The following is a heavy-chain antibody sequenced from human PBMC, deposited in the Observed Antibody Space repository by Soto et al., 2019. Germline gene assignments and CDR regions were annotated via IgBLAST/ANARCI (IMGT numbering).Heavy chain of an antibody. CDR1: GRSISSVNYY. J-gene: IGHJ5*02. CDR2: IYYSGST. D-gene: IGHD3-10*01. CDR3: ARNAPRITMVRGARYNWFDP. Sequence: TLSLTCTVSGRSISSVNYYWSWIRQPPGKGLEWIGYIYYSGSTYYNPSLRSRVTISVDTSKNQFSLKLSSVTAADTAVYYCARNAPRITMVRGARYNWFDPWGQGTLVTVSS. V-gene: IGHV4-30-4*01.